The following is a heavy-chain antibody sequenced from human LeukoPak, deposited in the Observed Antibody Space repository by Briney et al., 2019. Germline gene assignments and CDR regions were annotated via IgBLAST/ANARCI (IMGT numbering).Heavy chain of an antibody. J-gene: IGHJ4*02. CDR1: GFTFSSYG. D-gene: IGHD3-22*01. Sequence: GGSLRLSCAASGFTFSSYGMPWVRQAPGKGLEWVAVIWYDGSNKYYADSVKGRFTISRDNSKNTLYLQMNSLRAEDTAVYYCARELGYYDSSGPFDYWGQGTLVTVSS. CDR3: ARELGYYDSSGPFDY. CDR2: IWYDGSNK. V-gene: IGHV3-33*08.